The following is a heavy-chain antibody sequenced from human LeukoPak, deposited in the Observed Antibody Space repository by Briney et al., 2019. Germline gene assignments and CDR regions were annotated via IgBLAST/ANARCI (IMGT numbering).Heavy chain of an antibody. D-gene: IGHD2-21*01. V-gene: IGHV3-48*03. CDR1: GFTFSSYD. CDR3: ARETAYYSLSPLDY. J-gene: IGHJ4*02. Sequence: GGSLRLSCAASGFTFSSYDMNRVRQAPGQGLAWVSYISSTGTTFSYADSVKGRFTISRDDAKNSLYLQMNSLRAEDTAVYYCARETAYYSLSPLDYWGQGSLATVSS. CDR2: ISSTGTTF.